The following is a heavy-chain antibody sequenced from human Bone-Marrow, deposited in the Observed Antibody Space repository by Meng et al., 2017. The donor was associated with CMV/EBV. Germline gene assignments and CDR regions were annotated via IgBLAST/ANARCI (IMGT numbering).Heavy chain of an antibody. Sequence: SVKVSCKASGCTFSSYAISWVRQAPGQGLEWMGGIIPIFGTANYAQKFQGRVTITADKSTSTAYMELSSLRPEDTAVYYCARKTYYESSGYHDYWGQGTLVTVSS. V-gene: IGHV1-69*06. J-gene: IGHJ4*02. CDR3: ARKTYYESSGYHDY. D-gene: IGHD3-22*01. CDR2: IIPIFGTA. CDR1: GCTFSSYA.